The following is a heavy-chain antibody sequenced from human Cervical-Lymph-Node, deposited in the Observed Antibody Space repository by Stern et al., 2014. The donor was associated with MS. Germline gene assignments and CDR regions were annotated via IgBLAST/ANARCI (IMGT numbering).Heavy chain of an antibody. D-gene: IGHD1-26*01. CDR3: ARDWEWELLHSLPGI. CDR2: INPSGGST. V-gene: IGHV1-46*01. J-gene: IGHJ4*02. Sequence: VQLVESGAEVKKPGASGKVSCKASGYTFTSYYMHWVRQAPGQGLEWMGIINPSGGSTSYAQKFQGRVTMTRDTSTSTVYMELSSLRSEDTAVYYCARDWEWELLHSLPGIWGQGTLVTVSS. CDR1: GYTFTSYY.